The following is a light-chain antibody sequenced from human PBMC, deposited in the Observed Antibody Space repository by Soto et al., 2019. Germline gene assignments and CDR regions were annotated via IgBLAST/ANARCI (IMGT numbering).Light chain of an antibody. V-gene: IGKV3D-20*02. CDR3: QQRSNWPPPT. Sequence: EIVLTQSPGTLSLSPGERATLPCRASQSVSNNYLAWYQQKPGQAPRLLIYGASNRATGIPDRFSGSGSGTDFTLTISRLEPEDFAVYYCQQRSNWPPPTFGQGTRLEIK. CDR1: QSVSNNY. J-gene: IGKJ5*01. CDR2: GAS.